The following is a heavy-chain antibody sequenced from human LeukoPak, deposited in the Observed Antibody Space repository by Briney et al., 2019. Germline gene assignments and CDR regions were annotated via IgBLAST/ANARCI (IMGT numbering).Heavy chain of an antibody. V-gene: IGHV4-59*02. Sequence: SEALSLTCVVSGGSVSGYYWGWIRQPPGRRLEWIGYVYYSGSTNYNPSFKSRITISVDTSRNQFSLQLSSVTAADTAVYYCARIHRYCSGGACYVLDNWGQGTLVAVSS. CDR2: VYYSGST. CDR3: ARIHRYCSGGACYVLDN. CDR1: GGSVSGYY. D-gene: IGHD2-15*01. J-gene: IGHJ4*02.